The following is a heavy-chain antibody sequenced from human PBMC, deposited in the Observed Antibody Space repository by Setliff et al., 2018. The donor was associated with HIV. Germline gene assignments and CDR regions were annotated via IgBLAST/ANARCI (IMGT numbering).Heavy chain of an antibody. Sequence: ASETLSLTCSVSGGSIGSHYWSWIRQSPGKGLEWIGYFYNNGQTNSNPSLRGRVAMAVDTSKNQLSLKLNFVTAADTAKYYCARVFPHPYGNGWFDVWGQGILVTVSS. CDR2: FYNNGQT. V-gene: IGHV4-59*11. D-gene: IGHD1-1*01. CDR1: GGSIGSHY. J-gene: IGHJ5*02. CDR3: ARVFPHPYGNGWFDV.